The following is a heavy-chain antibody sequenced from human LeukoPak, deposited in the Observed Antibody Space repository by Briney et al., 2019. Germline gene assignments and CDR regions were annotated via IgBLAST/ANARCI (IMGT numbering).Heavy chain of an antibody. CDR2: INPNSGGT. J-gene: IGHJ4*02. CDR1: GYTFTGYY. V-gene: IGHV1-2*02. CDR3: AKDGGYCTNPETGCVARGFH. D-gene: IGHD2-8*01. Sequence: ASVKVSCKASGYTFTGYYMHWVRQAPGQGLEWMGWINPNSGGTNYAQKFQGRVTMTRDTSISTAYMELSRLRSDDTAVYYCAKDGGYCTNPETGCVARGFHWGQGTLVTVSS.